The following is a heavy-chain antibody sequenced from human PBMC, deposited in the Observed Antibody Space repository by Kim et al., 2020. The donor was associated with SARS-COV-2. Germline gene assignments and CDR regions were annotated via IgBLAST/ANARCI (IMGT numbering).Heavy chain of an antibody. D-gene: IGHD3-10*01. V-gene: IGHV3-23*01. CDR1: GFTFSSYA. CDR3: AKPWGGRRITMVRGVPNGYYFDY. J-gene: IGHJ4*02. CDR2: ISGSGGST. Sequence: GGSLRLSCAASGFTFSSYAMSWVRQAPGKGLEWVSAISGSGGSTYYADSVKGRFTISRDNSKNTLYLQMNSPRAEDTAVYYCAKPWGGRRITMVRGVPNGYYFDYWGQGTLVTVSS.